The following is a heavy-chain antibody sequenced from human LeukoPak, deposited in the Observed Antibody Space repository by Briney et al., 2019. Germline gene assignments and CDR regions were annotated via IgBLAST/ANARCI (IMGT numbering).Heavy chain of an antibody. Sequence: ASVKVSCKASGYTFTSYDINWVRQATGQGLEWMGWMNPNSGNTGYAQKFQGRVTLTRNTSISTAYMELSSLRSEDTAVYYCARGELVRFLEWLTQKNGMDVWGQGTTVSVSS. CDR1: GYTFTSYD. V-gene: IGHV1-8*01. J-gene: IGHJ6*02. CDR2: MNPNSGNT. CDR3: ARGELVRFLEWLTQKNGMDV. D-gene: IGHD3-3*01.